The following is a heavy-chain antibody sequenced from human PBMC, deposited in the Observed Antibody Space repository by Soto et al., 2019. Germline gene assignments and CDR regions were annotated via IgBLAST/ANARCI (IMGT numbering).Heavy chain of an antibody. D-gene: IGHD3-3*01. CDR3: VRAPETPMILGVVRPYFFDY. CDR1: GGSISSGGSY. J-gene: IGHJ4*02. V-gene: IGHV4-31*03. CDR2: IYHSGSI. Sequence: SETLSLTCTVSGGSISSGGSYWNWIRQRPGKGLEWIGYIYHSGSIYYTPSLKGRANKSADTSKNLFPLKLSSVTAAATAVYYCVRAPETPMILGVVRPYFFDYWGQGSLVTVSS.